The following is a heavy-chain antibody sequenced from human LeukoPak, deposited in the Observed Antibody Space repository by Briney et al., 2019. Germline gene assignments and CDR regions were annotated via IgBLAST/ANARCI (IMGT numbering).Heavy chain of an antibody. CDR1: GYTFTSYD. D-gene: IGHD3-22*01. V-gene: IGHV1-8*01. CDR2: MNPNSANT. Sequence: ASVKVSCKASGYTFTSYDINWVRQATGQGLEWMGWMNPNSANTGYAQKLQGRVTMTTDTSTSTAYMELRSLRSDDTAVYYCARRGIYYDSSGDYDFDYWGQGTLVTVSS. CDR3: ARRGIYYDSSGDYDFDY. J-gene: IGHJ4*02.